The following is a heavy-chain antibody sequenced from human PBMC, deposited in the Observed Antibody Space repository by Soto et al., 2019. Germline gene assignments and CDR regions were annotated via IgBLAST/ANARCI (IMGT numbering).Heavy chain of an antibody. CDR1: GFTFSTNA. D-gene: IGHD5-18*01. Sequence: PVGSLRLSGAASGFTFSTNAMNWVRQAPGKGLEWVTGISDAGTYYADSVKGRFTISRDNSKNTLYLQMNSLRAEDTAVYYCAKDPTSNTDMVIGNYYYGMDVWGQGTTVTVSS. J-gene: IGHJ6*02. CDR2: ISDAGT. CDR3: AKDPTSNTDMVIGNYYYGMDV. V-gene: IGHV3-23*01.